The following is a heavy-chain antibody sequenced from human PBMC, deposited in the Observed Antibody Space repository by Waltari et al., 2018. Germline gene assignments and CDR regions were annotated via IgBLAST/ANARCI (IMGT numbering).Heavy chain of an antibody. D-gene: IGHD3-10*01. CDR3: ARDLGYGVDPDAFDI. V-gene: IGHV4-59*01. CDR1: GGSISSSY. CDR2: IYYSGST. Sequence: QVQLQESGPGLVKPSETLSLTCTVSGGSISSSYWSWIRQPPGKGLEWIGYIYYSGSTNYNPSLKSRVTISVDTSKNQFSLKLSSVTAADTAVYYCARDLGYGVDPDAFDIWGQGTMVTVSS. J-gene: IGHJ3*02.